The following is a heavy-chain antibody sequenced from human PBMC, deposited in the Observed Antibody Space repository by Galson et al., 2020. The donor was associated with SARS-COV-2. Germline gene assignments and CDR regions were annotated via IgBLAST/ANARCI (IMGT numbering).Heavy chain of an antibody. Sequence: GGSLRLSCEASGFTVSSNFMSWVRQAPGKGLEWVSLIYSGGNTYYADSVKGRFTISRDNSRNTVYLEMNSLRAEDTAMYYCAREVMCIGGICYERHSYDYWGQGTLVTVSS. CDR1: GFTVSSNF. CDR3: AREVMCIGGICYERHSYDY. CDR2: IYSGGNT. D-gene: IGHD2-8*02. V-gene: IGHV3-53*01. J-gene: IGHJ4*02.